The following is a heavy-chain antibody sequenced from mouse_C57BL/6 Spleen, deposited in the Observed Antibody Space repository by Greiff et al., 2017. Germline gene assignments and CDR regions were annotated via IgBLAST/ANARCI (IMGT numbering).Heavy chain of an antibody. V-gene: IGHV1-18*01. CDR3: ARSDYYGSSLSYFDY. D-gene: IGHD1-1*01. Sequence: DVQLQESGAELMKPGASVKLSCKATGYTFTGYWIEWVKQSHGKSLEWIGDINPNNGGTIYNQKFKGKATLTVDKSSSTAYMELRSLTSEDTAVYYCARSDYYGSSLSYFDYWGQGTTLTVSS. CDR2: INPNNGGT. J-gene: IGHJ2*01. CDR1: GYTFTGYW.